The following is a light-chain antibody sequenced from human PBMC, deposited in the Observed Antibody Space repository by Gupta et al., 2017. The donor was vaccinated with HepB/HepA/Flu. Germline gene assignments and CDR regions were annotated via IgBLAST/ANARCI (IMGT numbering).Light chain of an antibody. J-gene: IGLJ2*01. V-gene: IGLV10-54*04. Sequence: QAELTQPPSVSKGLGQTATLTCPGNSNNVGNEGATWLQQHQGHPPKLLSYRNNNRPSGISERFSVSRSGNTASLTITGLQPEDEADYYCSAWDSSLNVPVFGGGTKLTVL. CDR1: SNNVGNEG. CDR3: SAWDSSLNVPV. CDR2: RNN.